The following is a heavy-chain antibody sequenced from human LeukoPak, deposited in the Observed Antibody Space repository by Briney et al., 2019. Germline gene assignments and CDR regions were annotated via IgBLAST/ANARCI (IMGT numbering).Heavy chain of an antibody. CDR3: AKIRANYYGSGSYEDWLDP. CDR2: INPNSGGT. Sequence: ASVEVSCKAFGYTFTGYYMHWVRQAPGQGLEWMGWINPNSGGTNYAQKFQGWVTITRDTSATTAYMELSSLRSEDTAVYYCAKIRANYYGSGSYEDWLDPWGQGTLVTVSS. D-gene: IGHD3-10*01. V-gene: IGHV1-2*04. CDR1: GYTFTGYY. J-gene: IGHJ5*02.